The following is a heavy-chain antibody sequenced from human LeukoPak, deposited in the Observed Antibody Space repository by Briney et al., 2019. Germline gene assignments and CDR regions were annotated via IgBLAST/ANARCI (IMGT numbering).Heavy chain of an antibody. D-gene: IGHD3-9*01. CDR1: GYSFATYW. CDR3: ARLEYFADY. CDR2: IDPSDSYT. J-gene: IGHJ4*02. V-gene: IGHV5-10-1*01. Sequence: GESLRISCKGSGYSFATYWISWVRQMPGKGLEWMGRIDPSDSYTNYSPSFQGHATISVDKSINTAYLQWSSLKASDTAMYYCARLEYFADYWGQGTLVTVSS.